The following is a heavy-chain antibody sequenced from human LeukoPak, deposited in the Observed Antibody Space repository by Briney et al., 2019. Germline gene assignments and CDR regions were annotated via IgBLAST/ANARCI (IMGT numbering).Heavy chain of an antibody. CDR3: ARGGREYSSSYDL. V-gene: IGHV3-11*01. CDR2: ISSSGSSI. Sequence: GGSLRLPCAASGFTFSDYYMSWIRQAPGKGLEWVSYISSSGSSIYYADSVKGRFTISRDNAKNSLYLQMNSLRVEDTAVYYCARGGREYSSSYDLWGQGTLVTVSS. D-gene: IGHD6-6*01. CDR1: GFTFSDYY. J-gene: IGHJ5*02.